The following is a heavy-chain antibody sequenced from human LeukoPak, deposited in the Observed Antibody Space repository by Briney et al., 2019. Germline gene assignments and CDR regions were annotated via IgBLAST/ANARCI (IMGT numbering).Heavy chain of an antibody. V-gene: IGHV4-39*07. CDR2: ITYSGST. CDR3: ASHIAHSSSEYYFDY. Sequence: SETLSLTCTVSGGSITSNSYYWGWIRQPPGKGLEWIGSITYSGSTYYNPSLKRRVTISIDTSKNQFSLKLSSVTAADTAVYYCASHIAHSSSEYYFDYWGQGTLVTVSS. CDR1: GGSITSNSYY. D-gene: IGHD6-13*01. J-gene: IGHJ4*02.